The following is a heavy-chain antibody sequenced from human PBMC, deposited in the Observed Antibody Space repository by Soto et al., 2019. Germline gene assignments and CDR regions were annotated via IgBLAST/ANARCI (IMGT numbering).Heavy chain of an antibody. J-gene: IGHJ6*02. CDR3: ARQVATEDILYYYYYYGMDV. CDR1: GYTFTSYV. V-gene: IGHV1-3*01. D-gene: IGHD2-15*01. Sequence: QVQLVQSGAEVKKPGASVKVSCKASGYTFTSYVMHWVRQAPGQRLEWMGWINAGNGNTKYSQKFQGRVTITRDTSASTAYMELSSLRSEDTAVYYCARQVATEDILYYYYYYGMDVWGQGTTVTVSS. CDR2: INAGNGNT.